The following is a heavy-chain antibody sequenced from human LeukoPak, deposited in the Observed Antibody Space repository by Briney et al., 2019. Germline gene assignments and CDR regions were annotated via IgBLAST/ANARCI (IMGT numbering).Heavy chain of an antibody. J-gene: IGHJ6*03. CDR3: ARGPTSSLYYMDV. V-gene: IGHV1-3*03. Sequence: ASVKVSCKASGYTFTSYAMHWVRQAPGQRLEWMGWINAGNGNTKYSQEFQGRVTITRDTSASTAYMELSSLRSEDMAVYYCARGPTSSLYYMDVWGKGTTVTVSS. D-gene: IGHD2-2*01. CDR1: GYTFTSYA. CDR2: INAGNGNT.